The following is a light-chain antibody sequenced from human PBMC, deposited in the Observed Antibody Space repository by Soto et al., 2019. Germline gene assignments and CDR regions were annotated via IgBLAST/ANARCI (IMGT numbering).Light chain of an antibody. J-gene: IGKJ1*01. V-gene: IGKV3-20*01. CDR1: QTVRNNY. CDR3: QQYNNFRWT. Sequence: EFVLTHSPGTLSLSPGERATLSCSASQTVRNNYLAWYQQKPGQAPRLLIYDASSRATGIPDRFSGSGSGTDFTLTISSLQPDDVATYYCQQYNNFRWTFGQGTKVDIK. CDR2: DAS.